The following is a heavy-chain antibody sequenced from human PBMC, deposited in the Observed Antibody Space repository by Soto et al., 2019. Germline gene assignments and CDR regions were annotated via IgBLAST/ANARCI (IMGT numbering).Heavy chain of an antibody. CDR1: GFTFSSYT. Sequence: GGSLRLSCAASGFTFSSYTMAWVRQAPGKGLEWVSAISDSGGSPYYADSVQGRFTISRDNSKNTLFLLMNSLRAEDTATYYCTIAVVSGNPCYVPDYWGHGTLVTVSS. V-gene: IGHV3-23*01. CDR3: TIAVVSGNPCYVPDY. CDR2: ISDSGGSP. D-gene: IGHD2-15*01. J-gene: IGHJ4*01.